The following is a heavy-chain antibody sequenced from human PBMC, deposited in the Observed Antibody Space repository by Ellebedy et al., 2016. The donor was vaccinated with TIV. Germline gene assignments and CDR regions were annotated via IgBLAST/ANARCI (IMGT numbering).Heavy chain of an antibody. CDR2: ISAYNGNT. Sequence: AASVKVSCKASGYTFTSYGISWVRQAPGQGLEWMGWISAYNGNTNYAQKLQGRVTMTTDTSTSTAYMELRTLRSYDTAVYYCARGYGYGSGSPPYYYYYGMDVWGQGTTVTVSS. V-gene: IGHV1-18*01. CDR1: GYTFTSYG. J-gene: IGHJ6*02. D-gene: IGHD3-10*01. CDR3: ARGYGYGSGSPPYYYYYGMDV.